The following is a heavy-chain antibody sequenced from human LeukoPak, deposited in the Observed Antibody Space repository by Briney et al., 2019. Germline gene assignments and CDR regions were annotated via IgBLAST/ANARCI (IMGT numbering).Heavy chain of an antibody. CDR2: IYTSGST. J-gene: IGHJ4*02. V-gene: IGHV4-4*07. Sequence: PSETLSLTCTVSGGSISSYYWNWIRQPAGKGLEWIGRIYTSGSTNYNPSLKSRVTMSVDTSKNQFSLKLSSVTAAGTAVYYCARAASDYDILTGYSHTRFDYWGQGTLVTVSS. CDR1: GGSISSYY. D-gene: IGHD3-9*01. CDR3: ARAASDYDILTGYSHTRFDY.